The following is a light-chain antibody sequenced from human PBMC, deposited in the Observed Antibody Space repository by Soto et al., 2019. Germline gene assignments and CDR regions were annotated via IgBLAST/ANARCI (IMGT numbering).Light chain of an antibody. CDR3: CSYAGSSTPLYV. V-gene: IGLV2-23*01. CDR1: SSDVGSYNL. J-gene: IGLJ1*01. CDR2: EGS. Sequence: SVLTPPAPVSGSPGQSITISCTGNSSDVGSYNLVSWYQQHPGKAPKLMIYEGSKRPSGVSNRFSGSKSGNTASLTISGLQAEDEADYYCCSYAGSSTPLYVFGTGTKVTVL.